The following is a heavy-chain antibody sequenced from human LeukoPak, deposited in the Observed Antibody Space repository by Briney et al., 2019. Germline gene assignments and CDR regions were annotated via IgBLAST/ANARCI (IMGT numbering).Heavy chain of an antibody. V-gene: IGHV3-23*01. CDR2: VSGNGGGT. Sequence: GGSLGLSCAASGFTFKNYAMGWVRQAPGKGLEWVSSVSGNGGGTYYADSVKGRFTISRDNSENTLYLQMNGLRAEDTAVYYCAKHMTSVTTNFEHWGQGTLVTSSS. CDR1: GFTFKNYA. CDR3: AKHMTSVTTNFEH. J-gene: IGHJ4*02. D-gene: IGHD4-17*01.